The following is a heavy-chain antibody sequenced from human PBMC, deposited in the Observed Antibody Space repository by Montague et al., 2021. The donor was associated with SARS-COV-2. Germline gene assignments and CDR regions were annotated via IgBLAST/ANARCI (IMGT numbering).Heavy chain of an antibody. V-gene: IGHV3-23*01. CDR2: GGST. CDR3: ARYSSSSTTPFDY. J-gene: IGHJ4*02. Sequence: GGSTYFXDSVKGRFTISRDNAKNTLYLQMQSLRAEDTAVYYCARYSSSSTTPFDYWGQGTLVTVSS. D-gene: IGHD6-6*01.